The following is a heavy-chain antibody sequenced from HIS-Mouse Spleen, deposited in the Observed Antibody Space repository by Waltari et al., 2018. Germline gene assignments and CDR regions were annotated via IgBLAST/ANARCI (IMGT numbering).Heavy chain of an antibody. CDR3: ARKRTASGWFDH. V-gene: IGHV4-39*01. J-gene: IGHJ5*02. CDR2: IDYSGST. D-gene: IGHD2-21*02. Sequence: QLQLQELGPGLVKPSETLSPTCTVPGGSISRSSYYWGWIRQPPGKGLEWIGSIDYSGSTYYNPSLKSRVTISVDTSKNQFSLKLSSVTAADTAVYYCARKRTASGWFDHWGQGTLVTVSS. CDR1: GGSISRSSYY.